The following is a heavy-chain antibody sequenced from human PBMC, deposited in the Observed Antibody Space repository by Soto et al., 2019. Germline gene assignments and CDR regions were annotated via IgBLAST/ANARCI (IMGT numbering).Heavy chain of an antibody. CDR3: ASYGSGGSCYSLPDY. J-gene: IGHJ4*02. Sequence: QVQLVESGGGLVKPGGSLRLSCAASGFTFSDYYMSWIRQAPGKGLEWVSYISSSGSTIYYADSVKGRFTISRDNAKNLLYMKLNGLRAEDTAVYYCASYGSGGSCYSLPDYWGQGTLVTVSS. CDR2: ISSSGSTI. CDR1: GFTFSDYY. V-gene: IGHV3-11*01. D-gene: IGHD2-15*01.